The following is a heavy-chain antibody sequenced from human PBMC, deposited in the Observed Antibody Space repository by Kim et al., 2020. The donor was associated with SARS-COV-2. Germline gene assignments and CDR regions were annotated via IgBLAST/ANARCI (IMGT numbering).Heavy chain of an antibody. CDR2: IYYSGST. V-gene: IGHV4-39*01. CDR3: ARHWDHNMPFDP. J-gene: IGHJ5*02. CDR1: GGSISSSSYY. D-gene: IGHD2-2*01. Sequence: SETLSLTCTVSGGSISSSSYYWGWIRQPPGKGLEWIGSIYYSGSTYYNPSLKSRVTISVDTSKNQFSLKLSSVTAADTAVYYCARHWDHNMPFDPWGQGTLVTVSS.